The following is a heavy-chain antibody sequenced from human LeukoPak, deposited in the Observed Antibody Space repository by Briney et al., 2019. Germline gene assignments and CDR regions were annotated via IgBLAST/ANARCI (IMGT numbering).Heavy chain of an antibody. D-gene: IGHD3-22*01. CDR1: GFTFGTYW. CDR2: IKYDGSMT. J-gene: IGHJ4*02. CDR3: ARGASSAYYVDY. Sequence: GGSLRLSCAASGFTFGTYWMHWVRQAPGKGLVWVSRIKYDGSMTTYGDSVKGRFSISRDNAKNTVDLQMNSLRAEDTAVYYCARGASSAYYVDYWGQGTLVSVSS. V-gene: IGHV3-74*01.